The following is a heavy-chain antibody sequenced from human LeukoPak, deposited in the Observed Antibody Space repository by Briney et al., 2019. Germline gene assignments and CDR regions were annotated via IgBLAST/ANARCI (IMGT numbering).Heavy chain of an antibody. D-gene: IGHD6-13*01. CDR3: AKVSASSWLGAFDI. Sequence: GGSLRLSCAASGFTFDDYALHWVRQAPGKGLEWVCLISGDGGSTYYADSVKGRFTISRDNSKNSLYLQMNSLRTEDTALYYCAKVSASSWLGAFDIWGQGTMVTVSS. J-gene: IGHJ3*02. V-gene: IGHV3-43*02. CDR1: GFTFDDYA. CDR2: ISGDGGST.